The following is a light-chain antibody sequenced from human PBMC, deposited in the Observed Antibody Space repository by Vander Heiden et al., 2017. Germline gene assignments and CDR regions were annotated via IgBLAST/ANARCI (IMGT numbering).Light chain of an antibody. Sequence: DIQMTQSPSSLSASAGDRVTITCRASETISNYLNWYQQKPGKAPNLLIYAASSLQSGVPSRFSGGGSGTYFTLTISSLQPEDFATYYCQQTFGAPRTFGQGTKVEI. V-gene: IGKV1-39*01. CDR1: ETISNY. CDR2: AAS. J-gene: IGKJ1*01. CDR3: QQTFGAPRT.